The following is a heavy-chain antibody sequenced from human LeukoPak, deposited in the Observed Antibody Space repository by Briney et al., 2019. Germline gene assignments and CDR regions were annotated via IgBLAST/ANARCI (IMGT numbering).Heavy chain of an antibody. CDR3: ASDGRIAAAGPKIFDY. CDR2: ISGSGGST. V-gene: IGHV3-23*01. D-gene: IGHD6-13*01. CDR1: GFTFSSYA. Sequence: GGSLRLSCAASGFTFSSYAMSWVRQAPGKGLEWVSAISGSGGSTYYADSVKGRFTISRDNSKNTLYLQMNSLRAEDTAVYYCASDGRIAAAGPKIFDYWGQGTLVTVST. J-gene: IGHJ4*02.